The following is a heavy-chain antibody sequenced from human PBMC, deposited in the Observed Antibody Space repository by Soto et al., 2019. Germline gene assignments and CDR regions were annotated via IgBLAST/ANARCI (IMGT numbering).Heavy chain of an antibody. V-gene: IGHV3-30-3*01. J-gene: IGHJ2*01. CDR2: ISYDGSNK. CDR3: AREGDSGYGHWYFDL. CDR1: GFTFSSYA. D-gene: IGHD3-22*01. Sequence: QVQLVESGGGVVQPGRSLRLSCAASGFTFSSYAMHWVRQAPGKGLEWVAVISYDGSNKYYADSVKGRFTISRDNSKNTLYRQMNSLRAEDTAVYYCAREGDSGYGHWYFDLWGRGTLVTVSS.